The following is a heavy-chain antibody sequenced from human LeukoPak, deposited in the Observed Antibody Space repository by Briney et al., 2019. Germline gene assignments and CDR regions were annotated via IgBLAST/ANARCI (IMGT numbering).Heavy chain of an antibody. CDR1: GFTFSTYA. J-gene: IGHJ4*02. CDR2: ISDTGNST. Sequence: ETGGSLRLSCAASGFTFSTYAMNWVRQAPGKGLEWVSLISDTGNSTYYADSVKGRFTISRDNSKNTLYLQMNSLRAEDTAVYYCAKDGVLDTAMVPYYFDYWGQGTLVTVSS. CDR3: AKDGVLDTAMVPYYFDY. D-gene: IGHD5-18*01. V-gene: IGHV3-23*01.